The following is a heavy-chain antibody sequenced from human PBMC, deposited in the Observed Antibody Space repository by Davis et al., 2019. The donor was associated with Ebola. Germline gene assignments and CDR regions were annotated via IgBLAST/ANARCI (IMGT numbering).Heavy chain of an antibody. CDR1: GGSISSYY. CDR3: ARDRRGYSYGDAFDI. Sequence: PSETLSLTCTVSGGSISSYYWSWIRQPPGKGLEWIGYIYYSGSTNYNPSLKSRVTISVDTSKNQFSLKLSSVTAADTAVYYCARDRRGYSYGDAFDIWGQGTMVTVSS. J-gene: IGHJ3*02. CDR2: IYYSGST. D-gene: IGHD5-18*01. V-gene: IGHV4-59*01.